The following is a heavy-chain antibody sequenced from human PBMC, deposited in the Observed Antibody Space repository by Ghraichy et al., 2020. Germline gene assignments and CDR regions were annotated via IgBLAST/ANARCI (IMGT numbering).Heavy chain of an antibody. Sequence: ESLNISCTVSGGSLSSTTYYWGWIRQPPGKGLEWIGSIYYSGSTTYYNPSLKSRVTISVDTSKNQFSLKLTSVTAADTAVYYCARHLTDYDILTASIYNRFNPWGQGTLVTVSS. CDR1: GGSLSSTTYY. V-gene: IGHV4-39*01. CDR2: IYYSGST. D-gene: IGHD3-9*01. J-gene: IGHJ5*02. CDR3: ARHLTDYDILTASIYNRFNP.